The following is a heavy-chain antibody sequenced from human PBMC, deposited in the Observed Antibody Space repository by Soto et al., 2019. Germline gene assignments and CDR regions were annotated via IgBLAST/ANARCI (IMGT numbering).Heavy chain of an antibody. D-gene: IGHD3-10*01. J-gene: IGHJ6*02. CDR2: TYYRSKWYN. CDR1: GDSVSSNSSA. Sequence: PSQTLSLTCAISGDSVSSNSSAWNWIRQSPSRGLEWLGRTYYRSKWYNDYAVSVKSRITINPDTSKNQFSLQLNSVTPEDTAVYYCARDRPYGSGSYDYSDDYYYYGMDVWGQGTTVTVSS. V-gene: IGHV6-1*01. CDR3: ARDRPYGSGSYDYSDDYYYYGMDV.